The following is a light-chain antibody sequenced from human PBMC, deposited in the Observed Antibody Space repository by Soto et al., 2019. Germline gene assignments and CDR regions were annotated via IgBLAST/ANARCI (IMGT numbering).Light chain of an antibody. J-gene: IGKJ1*01. CDR2: GTS. V-gene: IGKV3-20*01. CDR3: QQYAGARWT. CDR1: QSVGSAY. Sequence: DIVLTQSPGTLSLSPGERATLSCRASQSVGSAYLAWYQHKPGQAPRLLIYGTSSRATGIANEFTDSGSGKDLTIPISRLETEECAVYYWQQYAGARWTVGEGTKV.